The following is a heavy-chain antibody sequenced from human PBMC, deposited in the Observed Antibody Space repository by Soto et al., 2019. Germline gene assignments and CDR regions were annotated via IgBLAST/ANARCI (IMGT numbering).Heavy chain of an antibody. Sequence: HVQLVQSGAEVKKSGSSVKVSCKASGGTFRSYTINWVRQAPGHGLEWMGRIIPSLGRPNYAQKFPGRVTVSADTSTSTAYRDLSSLRSGDTAVFYCARLGVNRAYALWGQGTLVTVSS. V-gene: IGHV1-69*02. CDR3: ARLGVNRAYAL. CDR1: GGTFRSYT. CDR2: IIPSLGRP. J-gene: IGHJ4*02. D-gene: IGHD5-12*01.